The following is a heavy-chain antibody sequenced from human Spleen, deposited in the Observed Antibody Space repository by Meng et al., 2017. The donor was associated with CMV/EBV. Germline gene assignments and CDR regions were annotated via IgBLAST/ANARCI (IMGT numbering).Heavy chain of an antibody. CDR1: GFSFNSYG. D-gene: IGHD5-18*01. V-gene: IGHV3-30*02. CDR3: ARPRDTGIPHYGYL. CDR2: IRYDGNNK. Sequence: GESLKISCAASGFSFNSYGMHWVRQAPGKGLEWVTFIRYDGNNKYYADSVKGRFTITRDNSKNTLHLHMNSLRDEDTAVYYCARPRDTGIPHYGYLWGQGTLVTVSS. J-gene: IGHJ4*02.